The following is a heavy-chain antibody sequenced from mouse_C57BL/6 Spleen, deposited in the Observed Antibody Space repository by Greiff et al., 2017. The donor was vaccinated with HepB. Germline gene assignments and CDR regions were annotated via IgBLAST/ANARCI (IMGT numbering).Heavy chain of an antibody. Sequence: VQLQQSGPELVKPGASVKISCKASGYSFTGYYMNWVKQSPEKSLEWIGEINPSTGGTTYNQKFKAKATLTADKSSSTAYMQLKSLTSEDSAVYYCAINYDLAMDYWGQGTSVTVSS. V-gene: IGHV1-42*01. CDR3: AINYDLAMDY. J-gene: IGHJ4*01. CDR2: INPSTGGT. D-gene: IGHD2-4*01. CDR1: GYSFTGYY.